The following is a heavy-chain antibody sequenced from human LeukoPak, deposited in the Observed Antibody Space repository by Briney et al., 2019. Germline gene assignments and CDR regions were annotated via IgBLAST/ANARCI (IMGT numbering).Heavy chain of an antibody. CDR1: GGSISSGNYY. CDR2: IYYSGST. J-gene: IGHJ5*02. Sequence: PSETLSLTCTVSGGSISSGNYYWSWIRQPPGKGLEWIGYIYYSGSTYYNPSLKSRVTLSVDTSKNQFSLKLSSVTAADTAVYYCAREEWFDPWGQGTLVTVSS. CDR3: AREEWFDP. V-gene: IGHV4-30-4*08.